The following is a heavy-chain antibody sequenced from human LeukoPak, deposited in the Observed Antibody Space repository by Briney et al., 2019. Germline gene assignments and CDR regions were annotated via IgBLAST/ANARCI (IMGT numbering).Heavy chain of an antibody. CDR1: GGSISSTNW. CDR2: ISLSGLN. D-gene: IGHD2-8*01. V-gene: IGHV4/OR15-8*02. Sequence: TASETLSLTCGVSGGSISSTNWWRWVRQPPGQGLEWTGEISLSGLNNYNTSLKSRVTVSLDKSKNQLTLNLTSVTAADTAVYYCARENGAFSPFGYWGQGTLVTVPS. CDR3: ARENGAFSPFGY. J-gene: IGHJ4*02.